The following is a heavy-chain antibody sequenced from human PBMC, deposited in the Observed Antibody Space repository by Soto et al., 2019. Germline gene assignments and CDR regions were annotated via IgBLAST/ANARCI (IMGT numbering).Heavy chain of an antibody. D-gene: IGHD1-7*01. CDR2: INSDGSST. CDR1: GFTFSIYW. CDR3: ARDVHNWNYGYYYYYGMDV. J-gene: IGHJ6*02. Sequence: GGSLRLSCAASGFTFSIYWMHWVRQAPGKGLVWVSRINSDGSSTSYADSVKGRFTISRDNAKNTLYLQMNSLRAEDTAVYYCARDVHNWNYGYYYYYGMDVWGQGTTVTVSS. V-gene: IGHV3-74*01.